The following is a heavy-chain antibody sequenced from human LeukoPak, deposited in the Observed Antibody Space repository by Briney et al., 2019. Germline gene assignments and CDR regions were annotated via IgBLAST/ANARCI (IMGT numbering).Heavy chain of an antibody. CDR1: GFTFSSYA. J-gene: IGHJ3*02. CDR3: AKLLDYGDHRWAFDI. V-gene: IGHV3-23*01. CDR2: ISGSGGST. D-gene: IGHD4-17*01. Sequence: PGGSLRLSCAASGFTFSSYAMSWVRQAPGKGLEWVSAISGSGGSTYYADSVKGRFTISRDNFKNTLYLQMNSLRAEDTAVYYCAKLLDYGDHRWAFDIWGQGTMVTVSS.